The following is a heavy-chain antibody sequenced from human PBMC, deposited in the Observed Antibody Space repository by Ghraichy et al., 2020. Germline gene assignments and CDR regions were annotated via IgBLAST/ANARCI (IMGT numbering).Heavy chain of an antibody. J-gene: IGHJ4*02. D-gene: IGHD2-21*01. Sequence: SETLSLTCTVSGGSLNSGDYYWTWIRQHPGQGLEWIGSIYYRGNTYYNPSLKSRLTMSPDTSNNQFSLRLSSVTAADTAVYYCASAPGCADDCYGFDHWGEAALISVS. V-gene: IGHV4-31*03. CDR2: IYYRGNT. CDR1: GGSLNSGDYY. CDR3: ASAPGCADDCYGFDH.